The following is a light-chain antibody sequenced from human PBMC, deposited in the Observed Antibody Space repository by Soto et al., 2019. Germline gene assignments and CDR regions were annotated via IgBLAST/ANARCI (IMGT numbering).Light chain of an antibody. CDR3: CSYAGSYTFV. CDR2: EVT. Sequence: QSALTQPASVSGSPGQSITISCTGTSSDVGSYNLVSWYQQHPGKTPKFMIYEVTKRPSGVSDRFSGSKSGNTASLTISGLQTDDEADYSCCSYAGSYTFVFGTGTKVTVL. V-gene: IGLV2-23*02. J-gene: IGLJ1*01. CDR1: SSDVGSYNL.